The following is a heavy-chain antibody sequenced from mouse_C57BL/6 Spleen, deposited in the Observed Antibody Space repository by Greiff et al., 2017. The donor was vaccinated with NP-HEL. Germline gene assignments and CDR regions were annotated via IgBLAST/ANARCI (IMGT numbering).Heavy chain of an antibody. D-gene: IGHD2-1*01. J-gene: IGHJ3*01. CDR3: ARSYGNYGGFAY. CDR1: GYTFTSYW. CDR2: LYPSDSET. V-gene: IGHV1-61*01. Sequence: QVQLQQPGAELVRPGSSVKLSCKASGYTFTSYWMDWVKQRPGQGLEWIGNLYPSDSETHYNQKFKDKATLTVDKSSSTAYMQLSSLTSEDSAVYYCARSYGNYGGFAYWGQGTLVTVSA.